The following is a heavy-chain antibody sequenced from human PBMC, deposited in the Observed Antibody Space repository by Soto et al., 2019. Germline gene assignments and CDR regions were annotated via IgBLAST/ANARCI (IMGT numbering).Heavy chain of an antibody. CDR3: ARDPAP. V-gene: IGHV4-31*03. CDR1: GGSISTGGYY. CDR2: IYNSVTT. J-gene: IGHJ5*02. Sequence: QVQLQESGPGLVKPSQTLSLTCTVSGGSISTGGYYWSWIRQHPGKGLEWIGYIYNSVTTYYNPSLKSRVTISVDNSKTHFSLKLSSVTVADTAVYYCARDPAPWGQGALVTVSS.